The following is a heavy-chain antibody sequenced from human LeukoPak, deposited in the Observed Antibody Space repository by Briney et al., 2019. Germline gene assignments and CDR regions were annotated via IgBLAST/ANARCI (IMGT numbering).Heavy chain of an antibody. V-gene: IGHV4-59*01. CDR3: AGAVAYCGGDCYYSAFDI. J-gene: IGHJ3*02. D-gene: IGHD2-21*02. CDR1: GGSISSYY. Sequence: ETLSLTCTVSGGSISSYYWSWIRQPPGKGLEWIGYIYYSGSTNYNPSLKSRVTISVDTSKNQFSLKLSSVTAADTAVYYCAGAVAYCGGDCYYSAFDIWGQGTMVTVSS. CDR2: IYYSGST.